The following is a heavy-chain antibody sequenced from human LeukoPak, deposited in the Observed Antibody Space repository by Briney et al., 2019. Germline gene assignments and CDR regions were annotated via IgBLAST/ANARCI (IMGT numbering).Heavy chain of an antibody. Sequence: GGSLRLSCAASGFTFSSFDMHWVRQPTGQGLEWVSTIGTASDTYYPGSVEGRFTLSRDNAKNSLYLQMNSLTAGDTAVYYCARGPPRGKYYYMDVWGKGTTVTDSS. CDR1: GFTFSSFD. J-gene: IGHJ6*03. CDR3: ARGPPRGKYYYMDV. D-gene: IGHD1-1*01. V-gene: IGHV3-13*01. CDR2: IGTASDT.